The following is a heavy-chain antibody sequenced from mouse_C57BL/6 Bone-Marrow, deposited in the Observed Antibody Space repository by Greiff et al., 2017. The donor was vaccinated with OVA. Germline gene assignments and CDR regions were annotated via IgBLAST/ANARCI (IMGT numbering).Heavy chain of an antibody. J-gene: IGHJ1*03. Sequence: EVQRVESGGGLVQPGGSLKLSCAASGFTFSDYYMYWVRQTPEKRLEWVAYISNGGGSTYYPDTVKGRFTISRDNAKNTLYLQMSRLKSEDTAMYYCARHDGYSLYFDVWGTGTTVTVSS. V-gene: IGHV5-12*01. CDR2: ISNGGGST. CDR3: ARHDGYSLYFDV. CDR1: GFTFSDYY. D-gene: IGHD2-3*01.